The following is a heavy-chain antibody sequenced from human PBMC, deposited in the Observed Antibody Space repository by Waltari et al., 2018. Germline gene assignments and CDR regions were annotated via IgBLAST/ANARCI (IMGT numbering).Heavy chain of an antibody. D-gene: IGHD5-12*01. Sequence: QVQLVQSGAEVKKPGSSVKVSCKASGGTFSSYTISWVRQAPGQGLEWMGRIIPILGIANYAQKFQGRVTITADKSTSTAYMELSSLRSEDTAVYYCASVGYDTFFDYWGQGTLVTVSS. CDR2: IIPILGIA. J-gene: IGHJ4*02. CDR3: ASVGYDTFFDY. V-gene: IGHV1-69*02. CDR1: GGTFSSYT.